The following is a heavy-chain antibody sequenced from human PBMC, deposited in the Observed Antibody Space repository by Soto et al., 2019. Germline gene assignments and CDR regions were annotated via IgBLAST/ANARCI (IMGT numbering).Heavy chain of an antibody. D-gene: IGHD2-15*01. J-gene: IGHJ5*02. CDR1: GYSISSGYY. V-gene: IGHV4-38-2*01. Sequence: SETLSLSCAVSGYSISSGYYWGWIRQPPGKGLEWIGSIYHSGSTYYNPSLKSRVTISVDTSKNQFSLKLSSVTAADTAVYYCARAVCSGGSCYSAWFDPWGQGTLVTVSS. CDR3: ARAVCSGGSCYSAWFDP. CDR2: IYHSGST.